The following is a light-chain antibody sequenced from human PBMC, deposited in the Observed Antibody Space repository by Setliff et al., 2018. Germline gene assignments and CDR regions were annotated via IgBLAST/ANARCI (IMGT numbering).Light chain of an antibody. CDR3: SSYAGNYIYV. V-gene: IGLV2-8*01. J-gene: IGLJ1*01. CDR2: EVS. Sequence: QSALTQPASVSGSPEQSITISCTGEFGAYGSAYVSWYQQHPGKAPKLIIYEVSKRPSGVPDRFSGSKSGNAASLTVSGLQAEDEADYYCSSYAGNYIYVFGSGTKVTGL. CDR1: FGAYGSAY.